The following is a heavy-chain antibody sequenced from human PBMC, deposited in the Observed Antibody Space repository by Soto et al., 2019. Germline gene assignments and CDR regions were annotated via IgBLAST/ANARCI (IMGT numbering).Heavy chain of an antibody. CDR2: LIPIFGTA. CDR3: ARAVVPVISGGYYYYAMDA. Sequence: QVQLVQSGAEVKKPGSSVKVSCKASGGTFSSYAISWVRQAPGQGLEWMGGLIPIFGTANYAPEFQGGVTITADESTRXAXRQPSHLTSEDTAVYFCARAVVPVISGGYYYYAMDAWGQGTTVTVSS. V-gene: IGHV1-69*12. D-gene: IGHD3-22*01. CDR1: GGTFSSYA. J-gene: IGHJ6*02.